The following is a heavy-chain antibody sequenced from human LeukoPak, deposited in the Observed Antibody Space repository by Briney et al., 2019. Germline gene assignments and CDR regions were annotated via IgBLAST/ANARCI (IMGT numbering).Heavy chain of an antibody. J-gene: IGHJ5*02. V-gene: IGHV3-7*04. CDR1: GFTFSNYW. D-gene: IGHD6-6*01. CDR3: ARGGIEQLVKTNWFDP. CDR2: IKQDGSEK. Sequence: PGGSLRLSCEASGFTFSNYWMSWVRQAPGKGLEWVANIKQDGSEKYCVGSVKGRFTISRDNAKNSLYLQMNSLRAEDTAVYYCARGGIEQLVKTNWFDPWGQGTLVTVSS.